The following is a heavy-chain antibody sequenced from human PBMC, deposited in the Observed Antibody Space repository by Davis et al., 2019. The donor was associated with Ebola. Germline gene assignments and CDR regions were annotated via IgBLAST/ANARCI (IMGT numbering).Heavy chain of an antibody. CDR1: GFTSSSYW. Sequence: HTGGSLRLSCAASGFTSSSYWMHWVRHAPGKGLVWVSRINSDGSSTRYADSVKGRFTISRDNAKNTLYLQMNSLRAEDTAVYYCARGATVVKALDYWGQGTLVTVSS. CDR2: INSDGSST. V-gene: IGHV3-74*01. J-gene: IGHJ4*02. D-gene: IGHD4-23*01. CDR3: ARGATVVKALDY.